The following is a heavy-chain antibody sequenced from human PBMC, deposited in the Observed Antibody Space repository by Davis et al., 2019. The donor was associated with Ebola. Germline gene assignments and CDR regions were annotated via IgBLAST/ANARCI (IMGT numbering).Heavy chain of an antibody. CDR2: INAGNGNT. CDR3: ARDLYYYGSGSPPAYAFDI. D-gene: IGHD3-10*01. CDR1: GYTFTRYA. V-gene: IGHV1-3*01. J-gene: IGHJ3*02. Sequence: ASVKVSCKASGYTFTRYAMHWVRQAPGQRLEWMGWINAGNGNTKYSQKFQGRVTITRDTSARTAYMELSSLRSEDTAVYYCARDLYYYGSGSPPAYAFDICGQGTMVTVSS.